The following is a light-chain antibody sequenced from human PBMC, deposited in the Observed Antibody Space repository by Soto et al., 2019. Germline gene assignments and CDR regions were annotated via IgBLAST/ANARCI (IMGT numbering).Light chain of an antibody. V-gene: IGKV2-28*01. CDR2: LGS. J-gene: IGKJ3*01. Sequence: DIVMTQSPPSLSVTPGEPASISCRSSQSLLHSDGYTYVDWYVQRPGQSPQLLIYLGSNRASGVPDRLSGSGSGTDFTLKISKEESEDVGIYYCMQVLHTPFSFGPGTKVDFK. CDR3: MQVLHTPFS. CDR1: QSLLHSDGYTY.